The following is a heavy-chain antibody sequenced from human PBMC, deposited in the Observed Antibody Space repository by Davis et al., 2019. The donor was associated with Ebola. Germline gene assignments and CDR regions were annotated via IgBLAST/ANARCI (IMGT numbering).Heavy chain of an antibody. D-gene: IGHD3-16*01. Sequence: PGGSLRLSCAASGFSFSTYVVFWVRQAPGKGLEWVSSFRGSDGNTYYADSVQGRFSISRDNSKNTLYLQMNSLRAEDTAIYYCAREAWGSYGYDYWGQGTLVTVSS. CDR1: GFSFSTYV. CDR2: FRGSDGNT. J-gene: IGHJ4*02. CDR3: AREAWGSYGYDY. V-gene: IGHV3-23*01.